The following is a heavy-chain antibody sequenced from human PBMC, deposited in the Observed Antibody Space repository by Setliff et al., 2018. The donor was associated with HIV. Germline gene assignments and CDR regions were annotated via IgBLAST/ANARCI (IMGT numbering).Heavy chain of an antibody. CDR2: ISASNGNT. J-gene: IGHJ4*02. Sequence: ASVKVSCKASGYTFTSYGIRWVRQAPGQGLEWMGWISASNGNTNYAQKIQGRVTMTTDTSTSAAYMELRSLRSDDTAVYYCARDGSLYSSGWYFDYWGQGTLVTVSS. CDR3: ARDGSLYSSGWYFDY. D-gene: IGHD6-19*01. V-gene: IGHV1-18*01. CDR1: GYTFTSYG.